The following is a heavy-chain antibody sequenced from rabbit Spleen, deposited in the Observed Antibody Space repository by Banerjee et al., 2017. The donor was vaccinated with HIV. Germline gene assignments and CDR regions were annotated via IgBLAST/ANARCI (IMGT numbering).Heavy chain of an antibody. CDR2: IDPIFGRT. V-gene: IGHV1S47*01. Sequence: QEQLVESGGGLVQPGGSLKLSCKASGFDFSNCGVSWVRQAPGKGLEWIGYIDPIFGRTYYASWVNGRFTISSHNAQNTLYLQLNSLTAADTATYFCARDLVTVIGWNFNLWGPGTLVTVS. CDR3: ARDLVTVIGWNFNL. J-gene: IGHJ4*01. CDR1: GFDFSNCG. D-gene: IGHD5-1*01.